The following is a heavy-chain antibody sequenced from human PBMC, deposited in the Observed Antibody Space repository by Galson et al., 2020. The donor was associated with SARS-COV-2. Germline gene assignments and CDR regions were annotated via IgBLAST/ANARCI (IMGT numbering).Heavy chain of an antibody. CDR1: GGSISSSSHH. V-gene: IGHV4-39*01. CDR2: IYYSGST. D-gene: IGHD2-15*01. J-gene: IGHJ5*02. CDR3: ARQKRPLYCSGGSCYSIVGWFDP. Sequence: SETLSLTCTVPGGSISSSSHHWGWTRQPPGKGLVWTWSIYYSGSTYYNPSLKSRVTISVDTSKNQFSLKLSSVTAADTAVYYCARQKRPLYCSGGSCYSIVGWFDPWGQGTLVTVSS.